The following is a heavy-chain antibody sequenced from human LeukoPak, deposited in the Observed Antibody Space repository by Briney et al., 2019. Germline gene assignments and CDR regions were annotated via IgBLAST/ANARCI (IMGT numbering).Heavy chain of an antibody. CDR3: ARSASHYYDSSGYSYYFDY. D-gene: IGHD3-22*01. V-gene: IGHV3-30-3*01. J-gene: IGHJ4*02. CDR2: ISYDGSNK. Sequence: GRSLRLSCAASGFTFSSYAMHWVRQAPGKGLEWVAVISYDGSNKYYADPVKGRFTISRDNSKNTLYLQMNSLRAEDTAVYYCARSASHYYDSSGYSYYFDYWGRGTLVTVSS. CDR1: GFTFSSYA.